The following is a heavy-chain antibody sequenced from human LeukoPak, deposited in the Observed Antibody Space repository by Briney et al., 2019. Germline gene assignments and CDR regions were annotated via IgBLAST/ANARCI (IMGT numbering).Heavy chain of an antibody. V-gene: IGHV3-33*01. CDR1: GFTFSSYG. D-gene: IGHD3-16*02. CDR2: IWYDGSNK. CDR3: ARDRGRGLSNDAFDI. J-gene: IGHJ3*02. Sequence: GSLRLSCAASGFTFSSYGMHWVRQAPGKELEWVAVIWYDGSNKYYADSVKGRFTISRDNSKNTLYLQMNSLRAEDTAVYYCARDRGRGLSNDAFDIWGQGTMVTVSS.